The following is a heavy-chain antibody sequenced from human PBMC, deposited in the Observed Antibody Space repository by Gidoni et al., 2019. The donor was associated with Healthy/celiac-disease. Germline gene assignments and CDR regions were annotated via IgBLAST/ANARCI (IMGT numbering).Heavy chain of an antibody. CDR1: GGSLRSGSYY. CDR2: IYTSGST. D-gene: IGHD6-19*01. V-gene: IGHV4-61*02. Sequence: QVQLQESGPGLVKPSQTLSLTCTVSGGSLRSGSYYWSWIRQPAGKGLEWIGRIYTSGSTNYNPSLKSRVTMSVDTSKNQFALKLSSVTAADTAVYYCARGGYSSGWAVDYWGQGTLVTVSS. CDR3: ARGGYSSGWAVDY. J-gene: IGHJ4*02.